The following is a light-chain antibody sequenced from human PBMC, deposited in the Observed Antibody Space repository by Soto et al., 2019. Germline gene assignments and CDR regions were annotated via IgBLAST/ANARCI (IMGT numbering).Light chain of an antibody. Sequence: QSVLTQPPSVSGAPGQRVTISCTGSSSNIGANYDVHWYQHLPGTAPKLLIYGNSNRPSGVPDRFSGSKSGTSASLAITGLQAEDEADYYCQSYDSSSLVFGGGTKLTVL. CDR2: GNS. J-gene: IGLJ2*01. CDR3: QSYDSSSLV. V-gene: IGLV1-40*01. CDR1: SSNIGANYD.